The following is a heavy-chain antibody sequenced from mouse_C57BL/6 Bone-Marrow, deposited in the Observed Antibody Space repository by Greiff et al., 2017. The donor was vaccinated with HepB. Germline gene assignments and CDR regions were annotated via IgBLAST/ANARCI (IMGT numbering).Heavy chain of an antibody. Sequence: PVQGLEWIGNIDPSDSETHYNQKFKDKATSTVEKSSSTAYMQLSSLTSEDSAVYYCARNDGSRYWYFGVWGTGTTGTVSS. J-gene: IGHJ1*03. CDR3: ARNDGSRYWYFGV. CDR2: IDPSDSET. V-gene: IGHV1-52*01. D-gene: IGHD1-1*01.